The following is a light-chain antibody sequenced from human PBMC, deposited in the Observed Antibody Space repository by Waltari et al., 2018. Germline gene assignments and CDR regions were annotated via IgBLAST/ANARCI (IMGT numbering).Light chain of an antibody. CDR1: QGISSH. V-gene: IGKV1-9*01. Sequence: DIQLTQSPSFLSASVGDRVTIACRASQGISSHLVWYQQKPGKAPKLLIYGASTLQSGVPSRFSGSGSATEFTLTISSLQPEDFATYYCQQLNSYPLTFGGGTKVDQT. J-gene: IGKJ4*01. CDR3: QQLNSYPLT. CDR2: GAS.